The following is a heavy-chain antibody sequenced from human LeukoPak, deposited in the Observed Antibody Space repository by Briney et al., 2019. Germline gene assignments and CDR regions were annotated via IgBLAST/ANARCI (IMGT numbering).Heavy chain of an antibody. CDR2: ISSFKGHT. CDR1: GFTFSPNG. J-gene: IGHJ4*02. V-gene: IGHV1-18*01. CDR3: ARGPGQQLVYYFDS. Sequence: ASVKVSCKAPGFTFSPNGVSWVRQAPGQGLEWMGWISSFKGHTNYAHKFQGRVTMTTDTSTSTVYMELMSLRSDDTAVYYCARGPGQQLVYYFDSWGQGTLATVSS. D-gene: IGHD6-13*01.